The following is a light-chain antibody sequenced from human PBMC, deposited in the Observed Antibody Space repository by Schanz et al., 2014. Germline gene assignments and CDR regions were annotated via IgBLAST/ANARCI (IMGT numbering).Light chain of an antibody. Sequence: EIVLTQSPGTLSLSPGERATLSCRASQSVRSTYLAWYQQRPAQAPRLLIYGTSIRATGIPDRFSGSGSGTDFTLTISRLEPEDFAVYYCHQYGSSSYTFGQGTKLEIK. J-gene: IGKJ2*01. CDR2: GTS. V-gene: IGKV3-20*01. CDR1: QSVRSTY. CDR3: HQYGSSSYT.